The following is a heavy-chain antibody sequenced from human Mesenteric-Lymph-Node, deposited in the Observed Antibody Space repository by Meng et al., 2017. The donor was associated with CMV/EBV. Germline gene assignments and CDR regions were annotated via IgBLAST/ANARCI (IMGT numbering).Heavy chain of an antibody. D-gene: IGHD3-3*01. CDR3: AGRRESGVVIRNWFDP. Sequence: SVKVSCKASGGTFSSYAISWVRQAPGQGLEWMGGIIPIFGTANYAQKFQGRVTITTDESTSTAYMELSSLRSEDTAVYYCAGRRESGVVIRNWFDPWGQGTLVTVSS. CDR2: IIPIFGTA. V-gene: IGHV1-69*05. CDR1: GGTFSSYA. J-gene: IGHJ5*02.